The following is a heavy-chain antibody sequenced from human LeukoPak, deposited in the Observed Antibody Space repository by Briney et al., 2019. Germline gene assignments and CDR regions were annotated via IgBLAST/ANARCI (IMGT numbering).Heavy chain of an antibody. V-gene: IGHV3-7*01. D-gene: IGHD3-16*01. J-gene: IGHJ4*02. CDR1: GFTFSNYW. CDR3: ARGLNTSPGIDY. Sequence: GGSLRLSCAASGFTFSNYWINWVRQAPGKGLEWVANIKEDGSQKYYVESVKGRFTVSRDNAKNSVYLQVSSPRDADTGVYYCARGLNTSPGIDYWGQGTLVTVSS. CDR2: IKEDGSQK.